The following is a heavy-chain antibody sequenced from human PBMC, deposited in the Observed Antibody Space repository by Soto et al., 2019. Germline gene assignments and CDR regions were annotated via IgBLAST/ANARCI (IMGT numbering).Heavy chain of an antibody. CDR3: ASAPESRSSTDLFPGCLDV. D-gene: IGHD6-6*01. CDR2: IYYSGST. V-gene: IGHV4-61*01. J-gene: IGHJ6*02. CDR1: GGSISSGYYY. Sequence: KPSETVSLTCSVSGGSISSGYYYWSWIRQPPGKGLEGIGYIYYSGSTNYNPSPKSRVTISVDTSKNQFSLKLSSVTAADTAVYYCASAPESRSSTDLFPGCLDVWGQGTTVTVSS.